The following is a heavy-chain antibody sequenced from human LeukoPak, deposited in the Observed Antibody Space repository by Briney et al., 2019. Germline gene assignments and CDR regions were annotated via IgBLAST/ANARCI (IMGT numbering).Heavy chain of an antibody. CDR1: DYTFTSYG. D-gene: IGHD3-10*01. Sequence: ASVKVSCKASDYTFTSYGISWVRQAPGQGLEWMGWISAYNGNTNYAQKLQGRVTMTTDTSTSTAYMELRSLRSDDTAVYYCASDDSVWFGELSRDYWGQGTLVTVSS. CDR3: ASDDSVWFGELSRDY. J-gene: IGHJ4*02. CDR2: ISAYNGNT. V-gene: IGHV1-18*01.